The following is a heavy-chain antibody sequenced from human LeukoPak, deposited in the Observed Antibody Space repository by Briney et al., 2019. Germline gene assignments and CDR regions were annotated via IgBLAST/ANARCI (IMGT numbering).Heavy chain of an antibody. CDR3: AGGNLVVGSNIYAFDI. D-gene: IGHD1-26*01. V-gene: IGHV1-69*13. CDR2: IIAIFGTA. Sequence: SVKVSCKASGGTFSSYAISWVRQAPGQGLEWIGGIIAIFGTANYAHKFQGRVTITADQSTSTAYMELSSLRSEDTAVYYCAGGNLVVGSNIYAFDIWGQGTMVTVSS. J-gene: IGHJ3*02. CDR1: GGTFSSYA.